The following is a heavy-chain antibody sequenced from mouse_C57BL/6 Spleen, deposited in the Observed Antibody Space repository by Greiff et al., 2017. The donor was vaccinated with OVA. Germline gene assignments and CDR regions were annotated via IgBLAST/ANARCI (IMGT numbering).Heavy chain of an antibody. V-gene: IGHV3-6*01. J-gene: IGHJ2*01. Sequence: ESGPGLVKPSQSLSLTCSVTGYSITSGYYWNWIRQFPGNKLEWMGYISYDGSNNYNPSLKNRISITRDTSKNQFFLKLNSVTTEDTATYYCARAYYSNYRRFDYWGQGTTLTVSS. CDR3: ARAYYSNYRRFDY. CDR2: ISYDGSN. CDR1: GYSITSGYY. D-gene: IGHD2-5*01.